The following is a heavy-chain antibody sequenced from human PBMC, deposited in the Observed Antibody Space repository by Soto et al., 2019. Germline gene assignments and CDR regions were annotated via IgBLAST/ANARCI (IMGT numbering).Heavy chain of an antibody. CDR1: GYTFTSYA. V-gene: IGHV1-3*01. CDR2: INAGNGNT. Sequence: VQLVQSGAEVKKPGASVKVSCKASGYTFTSYAMPWVRQAPGQRLEWMGWINAGNGNTKYSQKFQGRVTITRDTSASTAYMELSSLRSEDTAVYYCARDLEQAYYYYYMDVWGKGTTVTVSS. J-gene: IGHJ6*03. CDR3: ARDLEQAYYYYYMDV. D-gene: IGHD1-1*01.